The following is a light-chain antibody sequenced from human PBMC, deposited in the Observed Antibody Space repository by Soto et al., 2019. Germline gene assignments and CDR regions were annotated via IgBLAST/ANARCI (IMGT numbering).Light chain of an antibody. CDR1: QDISNY. V-gene: IGKV1-39*01. CDR3: LQTYTAPRT. Sequence: DIQMTQSPSSLSASVGDRVTITCQASQDISNYLNWYQQKPGKAPKLLIYAASTLQSGVPSRFSGSGSGTDFTLTISSLQPEDFATYYCLQTYTAPRTFGQGTKVDIK. CDR2: AAS. J-gene: IGKJ1*01.